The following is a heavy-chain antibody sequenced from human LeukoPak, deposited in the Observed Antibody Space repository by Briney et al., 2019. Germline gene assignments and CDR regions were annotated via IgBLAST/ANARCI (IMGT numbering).Heavy chain of an antibody. D-gene: IGHD7-27*01. J-gene: IGHJ4*02. V-gene: IGHV1-8*01. Sequence: ASVNVSCTASGYSFTSYDINWVRQATGQGPEWMGWMSPNSGNTGYAQKFQGRVAMTSNTSISTAYMELSRLRSEDTAVYYCARTPPKWGADYWGQGSLVTVSS. CDR1: GYSFTSYD. CDR3: ARTPPKWGADY. CDR2: MSPNSGNT.